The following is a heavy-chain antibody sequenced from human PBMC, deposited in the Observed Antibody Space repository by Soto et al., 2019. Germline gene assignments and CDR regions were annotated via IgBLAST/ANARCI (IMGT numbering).Heavy chain of an antibody. V-gene: IGHV4-30-4*01. CDR1: GGSISSGDYY. J-gene: IGHJ5*02. CDR3: AGYSGERLDWFDP. D-gene: IGHD1-26*01. Sequence: QVQLQESGPGLVKPSQTLSLTCTVSGGSISSGDYYWSWIRQPPGKGLEWIGYIYYSGSTYYNPSLKSRVTMSVDTSKNQFSLKLSSVTAADTAVYYCAGYSGERLDWFDPWGQGTLVTVSS. CDR2: IYYSGST.